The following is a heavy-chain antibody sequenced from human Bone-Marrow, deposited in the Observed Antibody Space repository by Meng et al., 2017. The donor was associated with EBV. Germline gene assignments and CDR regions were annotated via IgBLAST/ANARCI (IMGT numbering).Heavy chain of an antibody. Sequence: VQLVDFGGGQVKRGGSLRLSCAVSGFTFSDSHMRWIRQAPGKGLEWVSHIGRSDNTVYSADSVKGRFTISRDNAKNSLYLQMNSLRAEDTAVYYCARGDILVGYNWFDPWGQGTLVTVSS. CDR3: ARGDILVGYNWFDP. CDR1: GFTFSDSH. J-gene: IGHJ5*02. CDR2: IGRSDNTV. V-gene: IGHV3-11*01. D-gene: IGHD2-2*01.